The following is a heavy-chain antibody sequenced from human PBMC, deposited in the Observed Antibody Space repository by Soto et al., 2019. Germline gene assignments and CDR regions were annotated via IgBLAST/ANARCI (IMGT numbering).Heavy chain of an antibody. V-gene: IGHV3-13*01. CDR1: GFTFRTYD. CDR3: ARERYYGLGSYSYFYGMDV. J-gene: IGHJ6*02. CDR2: IDTAGHT. D-gene: IGHD3-10*01. Sequence: GGSLRLSCVASGFTFRTYDMHWVRQPTGKGLEWISTIDTAGHTYYLGSVKGRFTVSREDAENSLYLQMNSLGAGDTAVYYCARERYYGLGSYSYFYGMDVWGQGTPVTVSS.